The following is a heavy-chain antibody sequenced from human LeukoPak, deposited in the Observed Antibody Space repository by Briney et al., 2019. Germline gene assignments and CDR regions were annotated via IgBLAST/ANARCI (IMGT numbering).Heavy chain of an antibody. CDR3: AVGPTAISINY. CDR1: GGSISTYY. CDR2: IYSSGST. J-gene: IGHJ4*02. V-gene: IGHV4-59*01. Sequence: SETLSLTCTVSGGSISTYYWSWIRQPPEKGMEGIAYIYSSGSTNYNPSLKSRVTMSLDTSKNQFSLKLSSVTAADTAVYYCAVGPTAISINYWGQGTLVTVSS. D-gene: IGHD2-2*02.